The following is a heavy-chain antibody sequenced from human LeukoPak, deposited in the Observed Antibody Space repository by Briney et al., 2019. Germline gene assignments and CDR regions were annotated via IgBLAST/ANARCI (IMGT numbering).Heavy chain of an antibody. CDR1: GFTLSSYA. J-gene: IGHJ4*02. V-gene: IGHV3-23*01. Sequence: GGSLRLSCAASGFTLSSYAMSWVRPVPGKGLEWVSAISDSGGNTYYADFVRGRFTISRDNSKNTLYLQMNSLRAEDTAMYFCAKDAGRSDVDYFDYWGQGTLVTVSS. D-gene: IGHD1-26*01. CDR2: ISDSGGNT. CDR3: AKDAGRSDVDYFDY.